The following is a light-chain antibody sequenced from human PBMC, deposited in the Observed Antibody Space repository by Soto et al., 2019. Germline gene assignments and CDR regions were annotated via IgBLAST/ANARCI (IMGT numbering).Light chain of an antibody. J-gene: IGLJ1*01. CDR3: SSYTSSTTRV. V-gene: IGLV2-14*01. CDR1: SSDVGDYNY. Sequence: QSALTQPASVSGSLGXXXXISCTGTSSDVGDYNYVSWYQQHPGKAPKLMIYDVSNRPSGVSNRFSGSKSGSTASLTISGLQAEDEADYYCSSYTSSTTRVFGTGTKVSVL. CDR2: DVS.